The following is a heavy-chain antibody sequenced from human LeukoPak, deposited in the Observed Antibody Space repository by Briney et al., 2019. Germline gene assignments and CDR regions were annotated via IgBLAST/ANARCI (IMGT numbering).Heavy chain of an antibody. Sequence: PSQTLSLTCTVSGGSISSGSYYWRSIRQPAGKGLEWIGRIYTSGSTNYNPSLKSRVTISVDASKNQFSLKLSSVTAADTAVYYCARGRYYDSSGYHPFFDYWGQGTLVTVSS. V-gene: IGHV4-61*02. CDR2: IYTSGST. J-gene: IGHJ4*02. CDR1: GGSISSGSYY. D-gene: IGHD3-22*01. CDR3: ARGRYYDSSGYHPFFDY.